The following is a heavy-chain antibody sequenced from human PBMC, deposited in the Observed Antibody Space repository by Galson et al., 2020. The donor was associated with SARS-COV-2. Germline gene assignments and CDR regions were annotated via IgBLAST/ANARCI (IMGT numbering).Heavy chain of an antibody. J-gene: IGHJ4*02. V-gene: IGHV3-30*03. CDR2: ITHDASNR. CDR3: ARDWRAWERLLGY. Sequence: GGSLRLSCAASGFTFRAYGMHGLRQTPGKGLEWVAAITHDASNRYYTDSVKGRFTISRDNSKNTLYLRMNSLRADDTALYSCARDWRAWERLLGYWGQGSLVTV. CDR1: GFTFRAYG. D-gene: IGHD1-26*01.